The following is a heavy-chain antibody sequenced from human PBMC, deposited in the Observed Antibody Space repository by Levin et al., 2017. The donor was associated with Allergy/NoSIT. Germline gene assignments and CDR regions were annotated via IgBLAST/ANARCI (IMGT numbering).Heavy chain of an antibody. V-gene: IGHV3-23*01. D-gene: IGHD6-6*01. Sequence: GGSLRLSCAASGFTFSSYAMSWVRQAPGKGLEWVSAISGSGGSTYYADSVKGRFTISRDNSKNTLYLQMNSLRAEDTAVYYCGGAARPYTTRAIDYWGQGTLVTVSS. CDR1: GFTFSSYA. CDR2: ISGSGGST. J-gene: IGHJ4*02. CDR3: GGAARPYTTRAIDY.